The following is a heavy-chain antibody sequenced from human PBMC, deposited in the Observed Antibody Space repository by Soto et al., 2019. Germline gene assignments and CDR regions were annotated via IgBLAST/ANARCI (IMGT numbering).Heavy chain of an antibody. Sequence: QVQLQESGPGLVKPSQTLSLTCTVSGGSINSGGYCWSWIRQHPGKGLDWIGCISYGGSTSYNPSLKSRVTISVDTSKNLFSLKLTSVTAADTAVYYCSRGILVWGQGALITVSS. CDR2: ISYGGST. J-gene: IGHJ4*02. V-gene: IGHV4-31*03. CDR3: SRGILV. D-gene: IGHD5-18*01. CDR1: GGSINSGGYC.